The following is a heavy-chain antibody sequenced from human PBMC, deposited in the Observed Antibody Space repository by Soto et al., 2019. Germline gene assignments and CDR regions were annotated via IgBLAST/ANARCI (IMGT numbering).Heavy chain of an antibody. Sequence: EVHLVESGGGLVQPGGSLRLSCEAPGFIFSNYWMHWVRQAPGKGLVWVSRINSDGSSTTYADSVKGRFTISRDNTKNTLYLQMNSLRAEDTAVYYCARGKSSGDVWGKGTTVTVSS. CDR1: GFIFSNYW. CDR3: ARGKSSGDV. V-gene: IGHV3-74*01. J-gene: IGHJ6*04. CDR2: INSDGSST.